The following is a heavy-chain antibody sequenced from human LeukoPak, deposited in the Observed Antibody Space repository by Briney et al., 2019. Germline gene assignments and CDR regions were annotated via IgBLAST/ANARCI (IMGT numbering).Heavy chain of an antibody. J-gene: IGHJ5*02. Sequence: SETLSLTCTVSGGSIRSSYYYWGWIRQPPGKGLEWIGSIYDSGSTYYNPSLKSRVTISVDTSKNQFSLKLNSVTAADTAVYYCARQMPAFDPWGQGTLVTVSS. CDR1: GGSIRSSYYY. D-gene: IGHD2-2*01. CDR2: IYDSGST. V-gene: IGHV4-39*01. CDR3: ARQMPAFDP.